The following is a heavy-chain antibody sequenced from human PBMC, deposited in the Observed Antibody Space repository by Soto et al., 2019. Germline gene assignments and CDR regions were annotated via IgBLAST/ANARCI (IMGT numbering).Heavy chain of an antibody. Sequence: QITLNESGPTLVKPTQTLTLTCTFSGFSLSTRDVGVGWIRQPPGKALEWLGVIYWDDDKRYSPSLKSRLTITKDTSKNQVVLRMTKVDPVDTATYYCAHCRGGVANFWGQGTLVTVSS. CDR2: IYWDDDK. CDR3: AHCRGGVANF. CDR1: GFSLSTRDVG. D-gene: IGHD3-16*01. J-gene: IGHJ4*02. V-gene: IGHV2-5*02.